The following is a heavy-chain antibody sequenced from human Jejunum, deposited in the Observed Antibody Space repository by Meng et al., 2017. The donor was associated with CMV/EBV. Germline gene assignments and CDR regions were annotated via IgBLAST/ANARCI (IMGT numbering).Heavy chain of an antibody. J-gene: IGHJ4*02. CDR3: AKGVSVFGVVPDH. CDR1: GFTFSGYA. CDR2: VGGNGDGT. Sequence: AFGFTFSGYAMSWVRQAPGKGLEWVSDVGGNGDGTYHADSVKGRFTISRDNSRNTLYLQMNSLRADDTAVYYCAKGVSVFGVVPDHWGQGTLVTVSS. D-gene: IGHD3-3*01. V-gene: IGHV3-23*01.